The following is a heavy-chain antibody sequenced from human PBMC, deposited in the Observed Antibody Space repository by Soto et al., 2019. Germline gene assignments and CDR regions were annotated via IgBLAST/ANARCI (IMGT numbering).Heavy chain of an antibody. Sequence: SETLSLTCTVSGGSISSYYWIWIRQPPGKGLEWIGYIYYSGSTNYNPSLKSRVTISVDTSKNQFSLKLSSVTAADTAVYYCARDTGGGLYYYGMDVWGQGTTVTVSS. J-gene: IGHJ6*02. D-gene: IGHD3-10*01. CDR3: ARDTGGGLYYYGMDV. V-gene: IGHV4-59*01. CDR1: GGSISSYY. CDR2: IYYSGST.